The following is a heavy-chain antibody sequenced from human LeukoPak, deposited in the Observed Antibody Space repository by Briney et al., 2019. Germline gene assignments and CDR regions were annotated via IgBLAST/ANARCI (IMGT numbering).Heavy chain of an antibody. D-gene: IGHD4-11*01. CDR2: INAGNGNT. V-gene: IGHV1-3*03. Sequence: ASVKVSCKASGYTFTIYAIHWVRQAPGQRLEWMGWINAGNGNTKYSQEFQGRVTITRDTSASTAYMELSSLRSEDMAVYYCARGDYPYNWFDPWGQGTLVTVSS. J-gene: IGHJ5*02. CDR3: ARGDYPYNWFDP. CDR1: GYTFTIYA.